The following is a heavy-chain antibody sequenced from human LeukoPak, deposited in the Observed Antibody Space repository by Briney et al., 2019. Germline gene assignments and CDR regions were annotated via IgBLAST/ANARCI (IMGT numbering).Heavy chain of an antibody. CDR1: GFTFSSYA. V-gene: IGHV3-30-3*01. CDR3: ARGGYCSSTSCHGLDYYYGMDV. Sequence: PGGFLRLSCAASGFTFSSYAMHWVRQAPGKGLEWVAVISYDGSNKYYADSVKGRFTISRDNSKNTLYLQMNSLRAEDTAVYYCARGGYCSSTSCHGLDYYYGMDVWGQGTTVTVSS. J-gene: IGHJ6*02. D-gene: IGHD2-2*01. CDR2: ISYDGSNK.